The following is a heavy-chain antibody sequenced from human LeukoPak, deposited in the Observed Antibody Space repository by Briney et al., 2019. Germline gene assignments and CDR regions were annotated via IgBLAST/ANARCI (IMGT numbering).Heavy chain of an antibody. V-gene: IGHV3-33*01. Sequence: PGRFLRLSCAASGFTFSSYGMHWVRQAPGKGLEWVAVIWYDGSNKYYADSVKGRFTISRDNSKNTPYLQMNSLRAEDTAVYYCARDSPGAPNDLDYWGQGTLVTVSS. CDR3: ARDSPGAPNDLDY. CDR2: IWYDGSNK. D-gene: IGHD1-1*01. CDR1: GFTFSSYG. J-gene: IGHJ4*02.